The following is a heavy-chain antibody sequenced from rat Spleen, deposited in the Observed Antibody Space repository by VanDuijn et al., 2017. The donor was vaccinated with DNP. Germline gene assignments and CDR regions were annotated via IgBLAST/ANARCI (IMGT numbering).Heavy chain of an antibody. CDR3: ARGVYGSYDY. Sequence: EVQLVESGGDLVQPGRSLKLSCVASGFTFNNYWMTWIRQVPGKGLGWVASLTSSGGNTYYPDSVKGRFTIARDNAKNTLYLQMNSLRSEDTATYYCARGVYGSYDYWGQGVMVTVSS. V-gene: IGHV5-31*01. CDR1: GFTFNNYW. D-gene: IGHD1-3*01. CDR2: LTSSGGNT. J-gene: IGHJ2*01.